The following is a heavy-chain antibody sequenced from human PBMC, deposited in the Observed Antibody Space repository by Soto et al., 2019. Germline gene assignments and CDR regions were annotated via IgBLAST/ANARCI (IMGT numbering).Heavy chain of an antibody. CDR3: ARSGYDWMHVAH. Sequence: EVQLVESGGGLAQPGGSLRLSCAASGFTFRSYNMNWVRQAPGKGLEWVSDISGSSRTTIYYADSVKGRFTISRDNSEHSVFMQMNSTIDEVLAMYYCARSGYDWMHVAHWGQGTLVPDSS. CDR1: GFTFRSYN. V-gene: IGHV3-48*02. J-gene: IGHJ4*02. D-gene: IGHD5-12*01. CDR2: ISGSSRTTI.